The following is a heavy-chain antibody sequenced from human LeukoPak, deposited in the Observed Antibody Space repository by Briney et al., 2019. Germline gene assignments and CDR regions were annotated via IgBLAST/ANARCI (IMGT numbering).Heavy chain of an antibody. CDR3: ARGDTAMVSY. D-gene: IGHD5-18*01. J-gene: IGHJ4*02. CDR1: GGSISSSSYY. V-gene: IGHV4-39*07. Sequence: PSETLSLTCTVSGGSISSSSYYWGWIRQPPGKGLEWIGSIYYSGSTYYNPSLKSRVTISVDTSKNQFSLKLSSVTAADTAVYYCARGDTAMVSYWGQGTLVTVSS. CDR2: IYYSGST.